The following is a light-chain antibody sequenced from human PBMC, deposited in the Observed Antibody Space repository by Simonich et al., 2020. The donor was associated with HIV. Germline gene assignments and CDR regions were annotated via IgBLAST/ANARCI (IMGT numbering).Light chain of an antibody. CDR1: QDISNY. CDR2: SAS. CDR3: QQSYSTPQT. J-gene: IGKJ2*01. Sequence: DIQMTQSLSSLSASVGDRVTITCQTSQDISNYLNWYQQKPGKAPKLLIYSASSLQSGVPSRFSGSGSGTDFTLTISSLQPEDFATYYCQQSYSTPQTFGQGTKLEIK. V-gene: IGKV1-39*01.